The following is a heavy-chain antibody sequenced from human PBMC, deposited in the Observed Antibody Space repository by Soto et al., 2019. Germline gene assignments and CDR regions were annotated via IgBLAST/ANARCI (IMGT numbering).Heavy chain of an antibody. CDR1: GGSISRYY. V-gene: IGHV4-59*01. CDR3: ARGRYSGYDSPFDY. J-gene: IGHJ4*02. Sequence: SETLSLTCTVSGGSISRYYWNWIRQPPGKGLEWIGYIYNSGSTNYNPSLKSRVSISVDTSKNQFSLKLSSVTAADTAVYYCARGRYSGYDSPFDYWGQGTLVTVS. D-gene: IGHD5-12*01. CDR2: IYNSGST.